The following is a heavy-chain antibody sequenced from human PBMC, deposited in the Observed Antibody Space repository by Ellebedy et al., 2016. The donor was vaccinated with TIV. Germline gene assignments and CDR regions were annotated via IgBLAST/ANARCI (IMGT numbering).Heavy chain of an antibody. V-gene: IGHV1-18*04. J-gene: IGHJ5*02. CDR1: GYTFSTYG. Sequence: ASVKVSCXASGYTFSTYGISWVRQAPGQGLEWMGWISAYNGNIKYAQKFQGRVTMTTDTSTSTAYMELRSLRSDDTAVYYCARGDSLDWFDPWGQGTLVTVSS. CDR3: ARGDSLDWFDP. D-gene: IGHD3-22*01. CDR2: ISAYNGNI.